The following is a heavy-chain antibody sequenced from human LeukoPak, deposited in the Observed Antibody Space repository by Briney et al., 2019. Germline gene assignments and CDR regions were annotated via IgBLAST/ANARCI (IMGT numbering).Heavy chain of an antibody. J-gene: IGHJ4*02. V-gene: IGHV1-2*02. CDR3: GRGTIAVVAADLRTDQ. CDR1: GYTFTGYY. Sequence: GASVKVSCKASGYTFTGYYMHWIRQAPGHGLEWMAWINPNSGGTNSAQKFQGRVTMTRDTSISTAYMELSSLTFDDTAVYYCGRGTIAVVAADLRTDQWGQETLVIVSS. D-gene: IGHD2-15*01. CDR2: INPNSGGT.